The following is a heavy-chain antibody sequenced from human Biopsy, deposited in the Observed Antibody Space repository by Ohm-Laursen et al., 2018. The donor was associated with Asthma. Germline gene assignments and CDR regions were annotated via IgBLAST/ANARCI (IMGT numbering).Heavy chain of an antibody. J-gene: IGHJ4*02. CDR3: AKDVFPGWELRRGPDY. CDR2: ISSDVRE. D-gene: IGHD1-26*01. V-gene: IGHV3-30*18. Sequence: SLRLSCTASGFTFRNFGMHWVRQAPGKGLEWVALISSDVREWYADSVKGRFTISRDNSKNTLDLQMNSLRAEDTAVYYCAKDVFPGWELRRGPDYWGQGTLVTVSS. CDR1: GFTFRNFG.